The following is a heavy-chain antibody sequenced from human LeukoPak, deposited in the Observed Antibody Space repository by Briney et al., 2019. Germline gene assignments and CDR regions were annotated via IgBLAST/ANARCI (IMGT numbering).Heavy chain of an antibody. CDR2: ISGSGGST. D-gene: IGHD3-10*01. Sequence: GGTLRLSCAASGFTFSSYGMSWVRQAPGKGLEWVSAISGSGGSTYYADSVKGRFTISRDNAKNSLYLQMNSLRAEDTAVYYCARDGARDYGSGSYYNKLVDYWGQGTLVTVSS. V-gene: IGHV3-23*01. J-gene: IGHJ4*02. CDR1: GFTFSSYG. CDR3: ARDGARDYGSGSYYNKLVDY.